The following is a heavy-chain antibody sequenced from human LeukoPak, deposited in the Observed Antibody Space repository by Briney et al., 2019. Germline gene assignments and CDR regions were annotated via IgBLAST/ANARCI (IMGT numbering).Heavy chain of an antibody. CDR2: IYYSGST. Sequence: SETLSLTCTVSGGSISSSSYYWGWIRQPPGKGLEWIGSIYYSGSTYYNPSLKSRVTISVDTSKNQFSLKLRSVTAEDTAVYYCATDGYGDYAFDYWGQGTLVTVSS. CDR1: GGSISSSSYY. CDR3: ATDGYGDYAFDY. D-gene: IGHD4-17*01. V-gene: IGHV4-39*07. J-gene: IGHJ4*02.